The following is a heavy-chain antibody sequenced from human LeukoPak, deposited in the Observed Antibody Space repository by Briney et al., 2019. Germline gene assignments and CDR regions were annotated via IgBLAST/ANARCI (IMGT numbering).Heavy chain of an antibody. CDR3: AKGMAPYGSGSLFDY. J-gene: IGHJ4*02. CDR1: GFTFSSYG. V-gene: IGHV3-30*18. CDR2: GSYDGSNK. Sequence: QSGGSLRLSCAASGFTFSSYGMHWVRQAPGKGLEWVAVGSYDGSNKYYADSVKGRFTISRDNSKNTLYLQMNSLRAEDTAVYYCAKGMAPYGSGSLFDYWGQGTLVTVSS. D-gene: IGHD3-10*01.